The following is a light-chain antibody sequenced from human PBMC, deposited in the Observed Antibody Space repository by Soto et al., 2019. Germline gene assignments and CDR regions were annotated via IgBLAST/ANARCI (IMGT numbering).Light chain of an antibody. J-gene: IGLJ1*01. CDR1: GSNIGTNT. V-gene: IGLV1-44*01. CDR3: TAWDGSLDGRV. Sequence: QSVLTQPPSASGTPGQRVTISCSGSGSNIGTNTVNWYQQLPGTAPKLLIYRTDQRPAGIPDRFSGSKSGTSASLDISGLQSDDEADYYCTAWDGSLDGRVFGTGTKV. CDR2: RTD.